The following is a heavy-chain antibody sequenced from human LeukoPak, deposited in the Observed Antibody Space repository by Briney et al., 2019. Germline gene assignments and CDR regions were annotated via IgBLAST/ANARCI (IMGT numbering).Heavy chain of an antibody. J-gene: IGHJ4*02. Sequence: GGTLRLSCAASGFTFSSYGMSWVRQAPGKGLEWVSTISGSGDYTYYADSVKGRFTISRDNSKNTLYLQMNSLRAEDTAIYYCAKVTYGSGTYGAFDSWGQGTLVTVSS. CDR2: ISGSGDYT. CDR1: GFTFSSYG. V-gene: IGHV3-23*01. D-gene: IGHD3-10*01. CDR3: AKVTYGSGTYGAFDS.